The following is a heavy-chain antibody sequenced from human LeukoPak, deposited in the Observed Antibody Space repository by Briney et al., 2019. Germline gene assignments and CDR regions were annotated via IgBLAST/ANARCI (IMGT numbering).Heavy chain of an antibody. J-gene: IGHJ4*02. D-gene: IGHD1-14*01. CDR3: ARRTDY. CDR2: IYSSGST. V-gene: IGHV4-34*01. CDR1: GGSFSGYY. Sequence: SETLSLTCAVYGGSFSGYYWSWIRQPPGKGLEWIGHIYSSGSTNYNPSLKSRVTMSIDTSKNQFFLKLSSVTAADTAVYYCARRTDYWGQGTLVTVSS.